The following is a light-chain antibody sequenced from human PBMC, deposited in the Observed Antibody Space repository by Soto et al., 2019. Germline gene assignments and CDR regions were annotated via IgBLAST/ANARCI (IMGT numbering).Light chain of an antibody. V-gene: IGKV3-15*01. Sequence: IVLTQSPATLSVAPGERATLSCRASQTGDTTLVWYQQKPGQAPSLLLYGASTRAAGIPARFSGSGSGTDFTHTISSLQSEDVAVYYGQYHSAWSLTFGGGTEVEIK. CDR2: GAS. J-gene: IGKJ4*01. CDR1: QTGDTT. CDR3: QYHSAWSLT.